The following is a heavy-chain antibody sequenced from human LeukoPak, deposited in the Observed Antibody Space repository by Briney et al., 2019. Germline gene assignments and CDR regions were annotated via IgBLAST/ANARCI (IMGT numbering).Heavy chain of an antibody. CDR2: IHTSGST. Sequence: SETLSLTCIVSGGSISSYYWSWIRQPAGKGLEWIGQIHTSGSTNYNPSLKSRVAMSVDTSKNQFSLELSSVTAADTAAYYCAGRAQTTGWSFDYWGQGALVTVSS. CDR1: GGSISSYY. V-gene: IGHV4-4*07. CDR3: AGRAQTTGWSFDY. D-gene: IGHD6-19*01. J-gene: IGHJ4*02.